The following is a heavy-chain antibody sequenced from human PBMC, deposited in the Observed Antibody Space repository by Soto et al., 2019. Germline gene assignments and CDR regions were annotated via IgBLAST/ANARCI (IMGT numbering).Heavy chain of an antibody. D-gene: IGHD3-3*01. CDR2: MNPKSGNT. CDR3: ARGSDTYYDFWSGPISYYYYYMDV. CDR1: GYTFASYD. V-gene: IGHV1-8*01. Sequence: ASVKVSCKASGYTFASYDINWVRQATGQGLEWKGWMNPKSGNTGYAQKFQGRVTMTRNTSISTAYMELISLRSEDTAVYYCARGSDTYYDFWSGPISYYYYYMDVWGKGTTVTVSS. J-gene: IGHJ6*03.